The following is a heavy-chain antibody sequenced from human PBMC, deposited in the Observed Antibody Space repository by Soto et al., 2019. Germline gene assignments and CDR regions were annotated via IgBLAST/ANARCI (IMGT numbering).Heavy chain of an antibody. J-gene: IGHJ4*02. D-gene: IGHD6-19*01. CDR1: GFTFSTYA. V-gene: IGHV3-23*01. Sequence: EVQLLESGGGSVQPGGSLRLSCAASGFTFSTYAMSWVRQAPGKGLEWVSAISGSGGSTYYADSVKGRFTISRDNSKNTLYLQMNSLRAEDTAVYYCAKDWDIAVAGLLTYWGQGTLVTVSS. CDR3: AKDWDIAVAGLLTY. CDR2: ISGSGGST.